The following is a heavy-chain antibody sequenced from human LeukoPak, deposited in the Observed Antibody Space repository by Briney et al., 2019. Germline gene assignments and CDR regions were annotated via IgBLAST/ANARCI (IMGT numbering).Heavy chain of an antibody. V-gene: IGHV4-34*01. CDR2: INHSGST. D-gene: IGHD6-13*01. CDR3: ARGLSAAPPGRY. CDR1: GGSFSGCY. Sequence: PSETLSLTCAVYGGSFSGCYWSWIRQPPGKGLEWIGEINHSGSTNYNPSLKSRVTISVDTSKNQFSLKLSSVTAADTAVYYCARGLSAAPPGRYWGQGTLVTVSS. J-gene: IGHJ4*02.